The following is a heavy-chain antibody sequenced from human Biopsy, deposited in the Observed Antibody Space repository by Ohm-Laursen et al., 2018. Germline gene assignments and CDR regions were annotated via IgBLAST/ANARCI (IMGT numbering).Heavy chain of an antibody. V-gene: IGHV4-34*01. D-gene: IGHD6-13*01. CDR2: ITQSGST. CDR1: GGSFNGYF. CDR3: ARVPLPGIGAAYQGRFLYGMDV. J-gene: IGHJ6*02. Sequence: SDTLSLTCAVYGGSFNGYFWSWIRQPPGKGLEWIGDITQSGSTNYSPSLKSRVTISVDTAKKQFSLCLRSVTAADTAVYYCARVPLPGIGAAYQGRFLYGMDVWGQGTTVSVSS.